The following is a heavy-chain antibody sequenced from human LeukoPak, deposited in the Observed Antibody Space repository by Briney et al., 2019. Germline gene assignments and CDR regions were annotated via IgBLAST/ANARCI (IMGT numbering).Heavy chain of an antibody. CDR1: GYTFTGYY. V-gene: IGHV1-2*02. Sequence: ASVKVSCKASGYTFTGYYMHWVRQAPGHGLEWMGWINPYSGYTNYAQKFQGRVTMTRDTSISTAYMGLSRLTYEDTAVYYCAKVDSSRWYDAFDIWGQGTLVTVSS. D-gene: IGHD6-13*01. CDR3: AKVDSSRWYDAFDI. J-gene: IGHJ3*02. CDR2: INPYSGYT.